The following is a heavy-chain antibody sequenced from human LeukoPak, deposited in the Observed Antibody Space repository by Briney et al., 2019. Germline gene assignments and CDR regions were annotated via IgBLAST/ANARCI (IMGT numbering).Heavy chain of an antibody. V-gene: IGHV3-23*01. D-gene: IGHD4-17*01. CDR3: AKVADYGDYGGHDY. Sequence: PGGSLRLSCAASGFTFRSCAMSWVRQAPGKGLEWVSAISGSGGSTYYADSVKGRFTISRDNSKNTLYVQMNSLRADDTAVYYCAKVADYGDYGGHDYWVQGTLVTVSS. CDR1: GFTFRSCA. CDR2: ISGSGGST. J-gene: IGHJ4*02.